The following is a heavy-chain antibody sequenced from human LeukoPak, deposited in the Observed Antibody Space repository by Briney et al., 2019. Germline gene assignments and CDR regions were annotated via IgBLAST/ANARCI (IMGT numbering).Heavy chain of an antibody. J-gene: IGHJ4*02. V-gene: IGHV1-2*02. Sequence: GASVKVSCKASGYTFTGYYMHWVRPAPGQGLEWMGWINPNSGGTNYAQKFQGRVTMTRDTSISTAYMELSRLRSDDTAVYYCAREVGATGRVDYWGQGTLVTVSS. CDR2: INPNSGGT. CDR1: GYTFTGYY. D-gene: IGHD1-26*01. CDR3: AREVGATGRVDY.